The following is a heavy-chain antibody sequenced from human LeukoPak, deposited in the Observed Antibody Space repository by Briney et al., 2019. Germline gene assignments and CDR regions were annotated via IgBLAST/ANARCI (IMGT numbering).Heavy chain of an antibody. CDR3: AKDPSVVHYYYYMDV. CDR2: IRYDGSNK. CDR1: GFTFSSYG. Sequence: PGGSLRLSCAASGFTFSSYGMHWVRQAPGKGLEWVAFIRYDGSNKYYADSVKGRFTISRDNSKNTLYLQMNSLRAEDTAVYYCAKDPSVVHYYYYMDVWGKGTTVTVSS. J-gene: IGHJ6*03. V-gene: IGHV3-30*02. D-gene: IGHD6-6*01.